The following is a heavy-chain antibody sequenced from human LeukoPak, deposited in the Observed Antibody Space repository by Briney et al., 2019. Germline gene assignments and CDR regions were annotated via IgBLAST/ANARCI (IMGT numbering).Heavy chain of an antibody. D-gene: IGHD4-11*01. V-gene: IGHV4-61*02. CDR1: GGSISSGSYY. CDR3: AREPNTVLDY. CDR2: IYTSGST. J-gene: IGHJ4*02. Sequence: SQTLSLTCTVSGGSISSGSYYWSWIRQPAGKGLEWIGRIYTSGSTNYDPSLKSRVTISVDTSKNQFSLKLSSVTAADTAVYYCAREPNTVLDYWGQGTLVTVSS.